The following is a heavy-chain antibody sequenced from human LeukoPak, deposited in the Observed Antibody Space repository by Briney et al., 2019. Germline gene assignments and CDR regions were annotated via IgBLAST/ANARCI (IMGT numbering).Heavy chain of an antibody. CDR3: AGLRITMVRGVRSFDP. J-gene: IGHJ5*02. V-gene: IGHV3-21*01. D-gene: IGHD3-10*01. CDR2: ISSSSYI. CDR1: GFTFSSYS. Sequence: GGSLRLSCAASGFTFSSYSMNWVRQAPGKGLEWVSSISSSSYIYYADSVKGRFTISRDNAKNSLYLQMNSLRAEDTAVYYCAGLRITMVRGVRSFDPWGQGTLVTVSS.